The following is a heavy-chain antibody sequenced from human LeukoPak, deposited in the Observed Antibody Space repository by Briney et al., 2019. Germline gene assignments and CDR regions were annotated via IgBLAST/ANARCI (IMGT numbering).Heavy chain of an antibody. CDR1: GFTFSGYG. CDR3: AKPHFDS. Sequence: GWSLRLSCAASGFTFSGYGMHWVRQAPGKGLEWVAFIRYDGDNKYYTDSVKGRFTISRDNSKNTLYLQMNSLRAEDTAVYYCAKPHFDSWGQGTLVTVSS. V-gene: IGHV3-30*02. CDR2: IRYDGDNK. J-gene: IGHJ4*02.